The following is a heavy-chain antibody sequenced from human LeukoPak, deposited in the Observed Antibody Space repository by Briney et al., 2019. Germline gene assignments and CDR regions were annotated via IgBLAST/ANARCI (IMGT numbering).Heavy chain of an antibody. D-gene: IGHD3-10*01. CDR2: FNHSGST. CDR3: ARGRGLTMVRGIIDY. Sequence: SETLSLTCAVYGGSFSGYYWSWIRQPPGKGLEWIGEFNHSGSTNYNPSLKSRVTISVDTSKNQFSLKLSSVTAADTAVYYCARGRGLTMVRGIIDYWGQGTLVTVSS. J-gene: IGHJ4*02. V-gene: IGHV4-34*01. CDR1: GGSFSGYY.